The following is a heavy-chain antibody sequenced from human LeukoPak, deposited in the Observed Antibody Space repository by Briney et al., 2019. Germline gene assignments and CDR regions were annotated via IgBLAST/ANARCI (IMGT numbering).Heavy chain of an antibody. CDR2: IHSGGST. CDR1: GFTVSSKY. V-gene: IGHV3-66*01. J-gene: IGHJ4*02. Sequence: GGSLRLSCAASGFTVSSKYMSWVRQAPGKGLEWVSVIHSGGSTCYADSVKGRFTISRDNPKNTLYLQMNNLRAEDTAVYYCAREGVSLIDYWGQGTLVTVSS. CDR3: AREGVSLIDY.